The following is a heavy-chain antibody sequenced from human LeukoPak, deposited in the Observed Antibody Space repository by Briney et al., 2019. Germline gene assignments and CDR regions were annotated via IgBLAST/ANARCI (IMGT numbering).Heavy chain of an antibody. J-gene: IGHJ4*02. CDR3: ARDGPRSGYDLGHFDN. D-gene: IGHD5-12*01. Sequence: PSETLSLTCTVSGGSISNYFWSWVRQPAGKGLEWIGRIYSTGRNDYNPSLKSRITMSVDTSKNQFSLKLSSVTAADTAVYYCARDGPRSGYDLGHFDNLGQGTLVTASS. CDR1: GGSISNYF. V-gene: IGHV4-4*07. CDR2: IYSTGRN.